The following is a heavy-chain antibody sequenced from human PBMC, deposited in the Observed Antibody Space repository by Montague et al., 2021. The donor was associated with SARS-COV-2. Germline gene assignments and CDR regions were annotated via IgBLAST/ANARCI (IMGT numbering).Heavy chain of an antibody. Sequence: CAISGDSVSSNIATWNWIRQSPSRGLEWLGRTYYRSKWYNDYAESVKGRITIDPDTSKHQFSLHLNSVTPEDTAVYYCARIPVGGKYYFDFWGQGTLVTVSS. CDR1: GDSVSSNIAT. CDR2: TYYRSKWYN. D-gene: IGHD2-2*01. CDR3: ARIPVGGKYYFDF. J-gene: IGHJ4*02. V-gene: IGHV6-1*01.